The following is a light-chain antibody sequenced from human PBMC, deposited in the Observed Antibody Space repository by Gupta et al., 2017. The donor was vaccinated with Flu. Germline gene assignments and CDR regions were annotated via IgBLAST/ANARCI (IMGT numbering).Light chain of an antibody. CDR1: QSVRSRY. CDR3: QHECSSQWT. V-gene: IGKV3-20*01. CDR2: GAS. Sequence: EILFTQSPGTLSLSPGERATRSCRARQSVRSRYLAWYQQKPGQAPRLLIYGASSRATGFPDRFSGSGSGTEFTLTISRLEPEDFAVYYCQHECSSQWTFGQGTKVEIK. J-gene: IGKJ1*01.